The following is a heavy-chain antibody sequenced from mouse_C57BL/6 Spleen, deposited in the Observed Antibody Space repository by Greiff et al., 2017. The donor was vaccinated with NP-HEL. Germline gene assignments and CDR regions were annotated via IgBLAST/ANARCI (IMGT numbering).Heavy chain of an antibody. CDR3: ASLGSSSDYYAMDY. CDR2: ISDGGSYT. D-gene: IGHD1-1*01. V-gene: IGHV5-4*03. CDR1: GFTFSSYA. Sequence: EVKLVESGGGLVKPGGSLKLSCAASGFTFSSYAMSWVRQTPEKRLEWVATISDGGSYTYYPDNVKGRFTISRDTAKNNLYLQMSHLKSEDTAMYYCASLGSSSDYYAMDYWGQGTSVTVSS. J-gene: IGHJ4*01.